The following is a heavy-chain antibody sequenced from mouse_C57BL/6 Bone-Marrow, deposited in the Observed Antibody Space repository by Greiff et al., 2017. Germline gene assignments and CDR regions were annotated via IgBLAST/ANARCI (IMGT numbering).Heavy chain of an antibody. D-gene: IGHD2-4*01. V-gene: IGHV1-63*01. Sequence: QVQLKESGAELVRPGTSEKMSCKASGYTFTNYWIGWAKQRPGHGLEWIGDIYPGGGYTNYNEKFKGKATLTADKSSSTAYMQFSSLTSEDSAIYYCARSLYYDFSYAMDYWGQGTSVTVSS. CDR1: GYTFTNYW. CDR2: IYPGGGYT. CDR3: ARSLYYDFSYAMDY. J-gene: IGHJ4*01.